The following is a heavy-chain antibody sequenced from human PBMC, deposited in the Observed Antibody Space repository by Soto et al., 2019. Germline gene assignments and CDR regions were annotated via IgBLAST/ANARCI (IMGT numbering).Heavy chain of an antibody. Sequence: WWSLRLSCSASVFTFNNYAMTWVRQAPGVGLEWVSTISGSGATTYCTDSVKGRFTISRDNSKHTLSLQMNSLRADDTAMYYCAKGDCSGGSCYRGFDSWGQGALVTVSS. CDR3: AKGDCSGGSCYRGFDS. V-gene: IGHV3-23*01. CDR1: VFTFNNYA. CDR2: ISGSGATT. D-gene: IGHD2-15*01. J-gene: IGHJ4*02.